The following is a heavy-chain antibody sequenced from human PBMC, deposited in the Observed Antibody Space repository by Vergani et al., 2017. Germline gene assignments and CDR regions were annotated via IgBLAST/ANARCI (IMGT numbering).Heavy chain of an antibody. CDR2: IYHSGST. CDR1: GYSISSGYY. CDR3: AREAPEYYFDY. V-gene: IGHV4-38-2*02. J-gene: IGHJ4*02. Sequence: QVQLQESGPGLVKPSETLSLTCAVSGYSISSGYYWGWIRQPPGKGLEWIGSIYHSGSTYYNPSLKSRVTISVDTSKNQFSLKLSSVTAADTAVYYCAREAPEYYFDYWGQGTLVTVSS.